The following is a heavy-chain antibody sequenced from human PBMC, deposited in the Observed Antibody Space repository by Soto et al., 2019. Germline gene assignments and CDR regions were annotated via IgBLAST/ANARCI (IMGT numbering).Heavy chain of an antibody. D-gene: IGHD6-19*01. J-gene: IGHJ4*02. CDR1: GDSVFSNSSA. CDR2: TYYRSKWYN. CDR3: ARADPIAVAFDY. Sequence: SQNLALTCAISGDSVFSNSSAWNWIRHSPSRGLELLGRTYYRSKWYNDYAVSVKSRIPINPHTSKNQFSLQLNSVTPEDTAVYYCARADPIAVAFDYWGQGTLVNVSS. V-gene: IGHV6-1*01.